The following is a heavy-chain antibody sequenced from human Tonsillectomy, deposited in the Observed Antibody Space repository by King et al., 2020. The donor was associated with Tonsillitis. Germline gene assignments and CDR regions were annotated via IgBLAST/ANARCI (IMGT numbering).Heavy chain of an antibody. CDR1: GFTFDDYA. V-gene: IGHV3-9*01. J-gene: IGHJ3*02. CDR2: ISWNSGSI. CDR3: AKDFEYGDLSGSAFDI. D-gene: IGHD4/OR15-4a*01. Sequence: QLVQSGGGLVQPGRSLRLSCAASGFTFDDYAMHWVRQAPGKGLEWVSGISWNSGSIDYADSVKGRFTISRDNAKNSLYLQMSSLRAEDTAFYYCAKDFEYGDLSGSAFDIWGLGTMVTVSS.